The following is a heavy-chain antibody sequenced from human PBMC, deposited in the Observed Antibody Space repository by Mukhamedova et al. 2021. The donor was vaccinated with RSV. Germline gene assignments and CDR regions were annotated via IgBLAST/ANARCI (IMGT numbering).Heavy chain of an antibody. CDR2: IYHSGST. CDR3: ARVNSGSYYGRRFDY. Sequence: GEIYHSGSTNYNPSLKSRVTISVDKSKNQFSLKLSSVTAADTAVYYCARVNSGSYYGRRFDYWGQGTLVTVSS. J-gene: IGHJ4*02. V-gene: IGHV4-4*02. D-gene: IGHD1-26*01.